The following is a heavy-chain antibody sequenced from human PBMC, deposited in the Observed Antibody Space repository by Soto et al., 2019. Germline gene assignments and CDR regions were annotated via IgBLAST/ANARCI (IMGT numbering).Heavy chain of an antibody. Sequence: GESLKISCKVSGYSFTSYWIAWVRQMPGKGLEWMGIIYPGDSDTRYSPSFQGQVTISADRSISTAYLQWSSLKASDTAMYYCARPRSSGYYFDAFDIWGQGTMVTVSS. J-gene: IGHJ3*02. CDR1: GYSFTSYW. D-gene: IGHD3-22*01. V-gene: IGHV5-51*01. CDR3: ARPRSSGYYFDAFDI. CDR2: IYPGDSDT.